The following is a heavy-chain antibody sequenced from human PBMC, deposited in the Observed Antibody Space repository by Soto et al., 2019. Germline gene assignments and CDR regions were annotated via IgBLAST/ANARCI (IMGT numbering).Heavy chain of an antibody. J-gene: IGHJ6*02. CDR2: VNPKSADT. V-gene: IGHV1-2*04. Sequence: RASVKVFCKASGYSFTAYHIHWVRQAPGQGLEWLGRVNPKSADTFTAHEFHGCVTMTSNSTITTDYTKITRVSTDDTTVYFYASRHYSEWTYGVCSFFYNHEMDVWGQGTTVTVSS. D-gene: IGHD2-8*01. CDR1: GYSFTAYH. CDR3: ASRHYSEWTYGVCSFFYNHEMDV.